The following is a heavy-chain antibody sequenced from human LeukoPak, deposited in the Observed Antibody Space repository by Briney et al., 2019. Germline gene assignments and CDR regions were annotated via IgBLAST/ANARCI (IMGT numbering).Heavy chain of an antibody. CDR2: MNPNSGNT. CDR1: GYTFTSYD. CDR3: ARVKMVRGVITLDY. V-gene: IGHV1-8*01. J-gene: IGHJ4*02. D-gene: IGHD3-10*01. Sequence: ASVKVSCKASGYTFTSYDINWVRQAPGQGLEWMGWMNPNSGNTGYAQKFQGRVTMTRNTSISTAYMELSSLRSEDTAVYYCARVKMVRGVITLDYWGQGTLVTVSS.